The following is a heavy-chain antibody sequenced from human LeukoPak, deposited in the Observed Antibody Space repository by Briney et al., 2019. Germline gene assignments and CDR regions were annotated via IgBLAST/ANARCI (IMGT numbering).Heavy chain of an antibody. V-gene: IGHV3-7*01. Sequence: GGSLRLSCAASGFTFSSYAMSWVRQAPGKGLEWVATIKKDGSEKYYVDSVRGRFSISRDNAKNSLYLQMNSLRAEDTAVYYCARKRLNDYGDYWGQGTLVTVSS. CDR1: GFTFSSYA. J-gene: IGHJ4*02. CDR3: ARKRLNDYGDY. CDR2: IKKDGSEK.